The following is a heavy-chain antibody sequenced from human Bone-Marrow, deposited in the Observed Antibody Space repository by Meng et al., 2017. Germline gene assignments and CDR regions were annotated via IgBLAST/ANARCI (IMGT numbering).Heavy chain of an antibody. CDR2: INPSGGST. D-gene: IGHD6-25*01. CDR3: ARDEDISAAGKLFGDY. J-gene: IGHJ4*02. Sequence: QVQLGQTGAEVKKPGASVKVSCKASGYTFTSYYMHWVRQAPGQGLEWMGIINPSGGSTSYAQKFQGRVTMTRDTSTSTVYMELSSLRSEDTAVYYCARDEDISAAGKLFGDYWGQGTLVTVSS. CDR1: GYTFTSYY. V-gene: IGHV1-46*01.